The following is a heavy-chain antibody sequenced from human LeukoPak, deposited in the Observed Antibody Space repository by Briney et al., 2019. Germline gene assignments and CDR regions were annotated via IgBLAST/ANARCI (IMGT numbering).Heavy chain of an antibody. J-gene: IGHJ3*02. CDR1: GFTFSSYA. D-gene: IGHD2-15*01. CDR3: AQLGLLLGAFDI. Sequence: GGSLRLSCAASGFTFSSYAMSWVRQAPGKGLEWVSAISGSGGTTYYADSVRGRFTISRDNSKNTLYLQMNSLRAEDTAVYYGAQLGLLLGAFDIWGQGTMVTVSS. CDR2: ISGSGGTT. V-gene: IGHV3-23*01.